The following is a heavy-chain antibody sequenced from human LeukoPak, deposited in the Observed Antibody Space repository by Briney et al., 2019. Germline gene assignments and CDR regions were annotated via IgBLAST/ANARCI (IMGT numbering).Heavy chain of an antibody. CDR2: IYSGGST. CDR3: ARVRLDRSERNLDAFEN. CDR1: EXAVSSNY. Sequence: PGGSLRLSCSASEXAVSSNYRSWVRQAPGKGLEWVSSIYSGGSTYYADSVKGRFTISRDNSKNMVYLQMNSLRAEDTAVYFCARVRLDRSERNLDAFENWGQGTMVTVSS. J-gene: IGHJ3*02. V-gene: IGHV3-53*01. D-gene: IGHD1-14*01.